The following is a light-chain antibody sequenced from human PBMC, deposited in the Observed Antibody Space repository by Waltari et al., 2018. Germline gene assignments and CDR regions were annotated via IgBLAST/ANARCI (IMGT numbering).Light chain of an antibody. CDR2: SAS. J-gene: IGKJ1*01. CDR1: QSVSSW. V-gene: IGKV1-5*03. CDR3: QQYNYNSRT. Sequence: DVQMTQSPSTLSASVGDRVTITCRASQSVSSWLAWYQQKPGKAPKLLIYSASRLESGFPSRFSVSGSWTEFTLTISSLQPDDFATYYCQQYNYNSRTFGQGTKVDIK.